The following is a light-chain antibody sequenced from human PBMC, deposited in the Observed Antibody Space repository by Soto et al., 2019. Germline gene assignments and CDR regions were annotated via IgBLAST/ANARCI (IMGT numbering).Light chain of an antibody. V-gene: IGLV2-14*01. CDR2: EVS. Sequence: QSVLTQPASVSGSPGQSITISCTGTSSDVGGYNYVSWYQQYPGKAPKLMIYEVSNRPSGVSNRFSGSKSGNTASLTISGLQAEDEADYYCSSYTSSSTLEVFGGGTKLTVL. CDR1: SSDVGGYNY. CDR3: SSYTSSSTLEV. J-gene: IGLJ2*01.